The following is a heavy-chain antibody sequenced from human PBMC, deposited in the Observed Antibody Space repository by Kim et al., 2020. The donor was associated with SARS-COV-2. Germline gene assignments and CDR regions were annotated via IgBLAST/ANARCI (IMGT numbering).Heavy chain of an antibody. J-gene: IGHJ6*02. CDR3: ARTLGYSSSHTRPYYYYYYGRDV. Sequence: GGSLRLSCAASGFTFSSYGMHWVRQAPGKGLEWVALIWYDGSNKYYADSVKGRFTISRDNSKNTLYLQMNSLRAEDTAVYYCARTLGYSSSHTRPYYYYYYGRDVWGQGTTVTVSS. CDR1: GFTFSSYG. V-gene: IGHV3-33*01. CDR2: IWYDGSNK. D-gene: IGHD6-13*01.